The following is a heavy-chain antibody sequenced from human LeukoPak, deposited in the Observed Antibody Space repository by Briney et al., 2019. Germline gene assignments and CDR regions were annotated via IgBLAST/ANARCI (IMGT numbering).Heavy chain of an antibody. V-gene: IGHV3-7*03. Sequence: GGSLRLSCAASGFTFSSYWTSWVRQAPGKGLEWVANIKQDGSEKYYVDSVKGRFTISRDNAKNSLYLQMNSLRAEDTAVCYCARDAAGTFDYWGQGTLVTVSS. CDR3: ARDAAGTFDY. J-gene: IGHJ4*02. CDR1: GFTFSSYW. D-gene: IGHD6-13*01. CDR2: IKQDGSEK.